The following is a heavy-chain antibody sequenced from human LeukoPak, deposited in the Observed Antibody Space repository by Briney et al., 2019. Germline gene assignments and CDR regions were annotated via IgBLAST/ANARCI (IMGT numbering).Heavy chain of an antibody. CDR3: ARGDSIAARPNPSAFDY. D-gene: IGHD6-6*01. J-gene: IGHJ4*02. CDR1: GYTFTGAY. Sequence: ASVKVSCKASGYTFTGAYIHWVRQAPGQGPEWMGWINSYSGGTNYAQKFQGRVTLTRDTSLGTAYMELSRLRSDDTAVYYCARGDSIAARPNPSAFDYWGQGTLVTVSS. V-gene: IGHV1-2*02. CDR2: INSYSGGT.